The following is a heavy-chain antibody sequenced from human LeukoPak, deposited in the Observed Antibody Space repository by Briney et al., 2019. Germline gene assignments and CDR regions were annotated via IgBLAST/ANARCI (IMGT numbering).Heavy chain of an antibody. CDR3: ARLRRYCSSTSCYYYGMDV. D-gene: IGHD2-2*01. CDR1: GGSFSGYY. Sequence: SETLSLTCAAYGGSFSGYYWSWIRQPPGKGLEWIGYIYYSGSTNYNPSLKSRVTISVDTSKNQFSLKLSSVTAADTAVYYCARLRRYCSSTSCYYYGMDVWGQGTTVTVSS. CDR2: IYYSGST. V-gene: IGHV4-59*01. J-gene: IGHJ6*02.